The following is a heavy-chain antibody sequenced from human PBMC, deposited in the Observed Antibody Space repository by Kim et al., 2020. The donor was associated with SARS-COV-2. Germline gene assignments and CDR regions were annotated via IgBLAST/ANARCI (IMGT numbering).Heavy chain of an antibody. J-gene: IGHJ3*02. V-gene: IGHV3-23*03. CDR1: GFTFSSYA. CDR2: IYSGGSST. D-gene: IGHD3-9*01. CDR3: AKTYYDILTGSLLVVSETITDSFDI. Sequence: GGSLRLSCAASGFTFSSYAMSWVRQAPGKGLEWVSIIYSGGSSTYYADSVKGRFTISRDNSKNTLYLQMNSLRAEDTAVYYCAKTYYDILTGSLLVVSETITDSFDIWGQGTMVTVSS.